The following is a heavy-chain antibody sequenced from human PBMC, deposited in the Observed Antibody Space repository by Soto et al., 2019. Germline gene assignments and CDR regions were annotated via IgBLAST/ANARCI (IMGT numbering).Heavy chain of an antibody. CDR2: IYHSGST. J-gene: IGHJ4*02. Sequence: VQLLESGPGLVKPSGTLSLTCAVSGGAISSSNCWRWFGRPPAEGLEWIGEIYHSGSTNYNPSLKSRVTISVDKSKNQFSLKLSSVTAADTAVYYCARSGSYGGGYFDYWGQGTLVTVSS. D-gene: IGHD1-26*01. V-gene: IGHV4-4*02. CDR1: GGAISSSNC. CDR3: ARSGSYGGGYFDY.